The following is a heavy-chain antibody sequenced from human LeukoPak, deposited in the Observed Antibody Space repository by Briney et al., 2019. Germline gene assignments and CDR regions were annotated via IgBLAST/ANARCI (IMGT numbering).Heavy chain of an antibody. J-gene: IGHJ5*01. V-gene: IGHV1-18*01. CDR1: GYTFTNFG. D-gene: IGHD2-2*01. CDR3: ARGGVVPATVSNGFAS. CDR2: ISAYNGNT. Sequence: ASVKVSCKASGYTFTNFGITWVRQAPGQGLEWMGWISAYNGNTKYAQNLQGRVTMTTDTSTSTAYMKLRSLISDDTSIYYFARGGVVPATVSNGFASWGRGTRVPVSA.